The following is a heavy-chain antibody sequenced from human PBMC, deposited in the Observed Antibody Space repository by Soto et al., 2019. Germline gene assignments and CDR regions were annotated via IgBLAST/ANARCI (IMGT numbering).Heavy chain of an antibody. D-gene: IGHD2-2*01. CDR2: IYPGDSDT. V-gene: IGHV5-51*01. CDR1: GYAFTSYW. J-gene: IGHJ5*02. CDR3: ARGYCTTTICDPWFDP. Sequence: GESLKISCTGSGYAFTSYWIAWVRQMPGKGLEWMGIIYPGDSDTRYSPSFQGQVTISDDKSITTAYLQWSSLKASDTAMYYCARGYCTTTICDPWFDPWGQGTLVTVSS.